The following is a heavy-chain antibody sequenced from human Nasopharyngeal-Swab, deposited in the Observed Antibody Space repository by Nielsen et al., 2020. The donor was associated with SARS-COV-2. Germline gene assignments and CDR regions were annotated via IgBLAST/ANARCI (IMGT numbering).Heavy chain of an antibody. CDR1: GGSISSSSYY. Sequence: SETLSLTCTVSGGSISSSSYYWGWIRQPPGKGLEWIGSIYYSGSTYYNPSLKSRVTISVDTSKNQFSVKLSSVTAADTAVYYCARERGRGGIWNYYYYYMDVWGKGTTVTVSS. CDR3: ARERGRGGIWNYYYYYMDV. CDR2: IYYSGST. J-gene: IGHJ6*03. D-gene: IGHD3-10*01. V-gene: IGHV4-39*07.